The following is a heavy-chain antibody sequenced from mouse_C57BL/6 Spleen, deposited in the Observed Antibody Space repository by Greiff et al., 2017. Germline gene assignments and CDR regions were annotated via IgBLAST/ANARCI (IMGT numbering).Heavy chain of an antibody. V-gene: IGHV5-17*01. J-gene: IGHJ2*01. CDR1: GFTFSDYG. CDR3: ASSNGGTGTVDY. CDR2: ISSGSSTI. D-gene: IGHD4-1*01. Sequence: EVKLVESGGGLVKPGGSLKLSCAASGFTFSDYGMHWVRQAPEKGLEWVAYISSGSSTIYYADTVKGRFNISRANAKNTLFLQRTSLRSEDTAMYYCASSNGGTGTVDYWGQGTTLTVSS.